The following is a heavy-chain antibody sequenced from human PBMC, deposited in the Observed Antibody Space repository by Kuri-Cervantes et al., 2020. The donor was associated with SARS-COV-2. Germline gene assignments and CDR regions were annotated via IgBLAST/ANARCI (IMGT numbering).Heavy chain of an antibody. CDR2: ISYDGSNK. J-gene: IGHJ4*02. CDR3: ARSIVVVPAPFDY. V-gene: IGHV3-30-3*01. D-gene: IGHD2-2*01. CDR1: GFTFSSYA. Sequence: GESLKISCAASGFTFSSYAMHWVRQAPGKGQEWVAVISYDGSNKYYADSVKGRFTISRDNSKNTLYLQMNSLRAEDTAVYYCARSIVVVPAPFDYWGQGTLGTVSS.